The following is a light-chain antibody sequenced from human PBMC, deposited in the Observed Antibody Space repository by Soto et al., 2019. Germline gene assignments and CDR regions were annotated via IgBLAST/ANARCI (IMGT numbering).Light chain of an antibody. J-gene: IGLJ2*01. V-gene: IGLV2-14*03. Sequence: QSVLTQPASVSGSPGQSITISCTGSSSDIGGYNYVSWYQQHPGKAPKLLIYDVINRPSGVSNRFSGSKFGNTASLTISGLRAEDEADYSCRSYTSSDTVIFGGGTKLTVL. CDR1: SSDIGGYNY. CDR2: DVI. CDR3: RSYTSSDTVI.